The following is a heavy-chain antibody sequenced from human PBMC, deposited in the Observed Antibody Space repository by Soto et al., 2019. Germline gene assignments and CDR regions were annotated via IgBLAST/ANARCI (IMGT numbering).Heavy chain of an antibody. D-gene: IGHD3-10*01. CDR3: AREYYGSGYYYGMDV. CDR1: GFTFSSYS. J-gene: IGHJ6*02. V-gene: IGHV3-48*01. Sequence: GGSLRLSCAASGFTFSSYSMSWVRQAPVKGLEWLAYISGRSSTIYYADSVKGRLTISRDNAKNSLDLQMNSVRAEDTAVYYCAREYYGSGYYYGMDVWGQGTTVTVSS. CDR2: ISGRSSTI.